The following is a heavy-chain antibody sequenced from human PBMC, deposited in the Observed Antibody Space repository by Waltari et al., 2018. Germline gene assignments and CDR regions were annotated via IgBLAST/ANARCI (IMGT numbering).Heavy chain of an antibody. CDR1: GGSISSGGYY. Sequence: QLQLQESGPGLVKPSQTLSLTCTVSGGSISSGGYYWSWIRQHPGKGLEWIGYIYYSGSTYYNPSLKSRVTISVDTSKNQFSLKLSSVTAADTAVYYCAREPARYYDSSGYPEATYWGQGTLVTVSS. D-gene: IGHD3-22*01. J-gene: IGHJ4*02. CDR3: AREPARYYDSSGYPEATY. CDR2: IYYSGST. V-gene: IGHV4-31*03.